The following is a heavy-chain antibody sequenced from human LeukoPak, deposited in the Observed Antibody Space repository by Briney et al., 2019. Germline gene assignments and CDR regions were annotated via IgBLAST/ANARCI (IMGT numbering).Heavy chain of an antibody. J-gene: IGHJ4*02. CDR3: AREGY. V-gene: IGHV3-7*01. Sequence: GGSLRLSCAASGFSFSSNWMSWVRQAPGKGLEWVANIKPDGSEEYYMDSVKGRFTISRDNAKNSLSLQMTSLRVDDTAVYYCAREGYWGQGTLVSVSS. CDR2: IKPDGSEE. CDR1: GFSFSSNW.